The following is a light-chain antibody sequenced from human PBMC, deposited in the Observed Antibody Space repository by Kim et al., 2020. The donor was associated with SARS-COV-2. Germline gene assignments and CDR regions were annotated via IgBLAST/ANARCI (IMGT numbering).Light chain of an antibody. V-gene: IGLV2-14*03. CDR3: GSYTTTKIYV. J-gene: IGLJ1*01. CDR1: GRDVGALHQ. Sequence: GRSLTLSCTETGRDVGALHQVSWYRQLPDKGPQLLIYDVDKRPSEVSHRFSGSKSANTASLTISGLQAEDEADYYCGSYTTTKIYVFGPGTKVTVL. CDR2: DVD.